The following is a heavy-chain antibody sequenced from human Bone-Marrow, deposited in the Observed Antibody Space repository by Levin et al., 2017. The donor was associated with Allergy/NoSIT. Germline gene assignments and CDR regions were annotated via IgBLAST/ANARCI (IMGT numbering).Heavy chain of an antibody. CDR1: GFTFSSHS. V-gene: IGHV3-21*06. Sequence: NPGESLKISCAASGFTFSSHSMNWVRQAPGKGLEWVALIGTSYTYINYADSVRGRFTISRDNAKNSLFLQMNSLRAEDTAVYHCARDRAGYNLVPDYWGQGTLVTVSS. J-gene: IGHJ4*02. CDR2: IGTSYTYI. CDR3: ARDRAGYNLVPDY. D-gene: IGHD5-24*01.